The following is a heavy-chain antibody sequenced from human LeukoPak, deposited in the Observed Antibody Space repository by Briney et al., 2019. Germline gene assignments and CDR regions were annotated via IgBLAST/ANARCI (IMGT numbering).Heavy chain of an antibody. D-gene: IGHD2-2*01. J-gene: IGHJ4*02. CDR3: ARDKSSSTNLLDY. CDR1: GFTFSSYG. V-gene: IGHV3-33*01. CDR2: IWYDGSNK. Sequence: GGSLRLSCTASGFTFSSYGMHWVRQAPGKGLEWVAVIWYDGSNKYYADSVKGRFTISRDNSKNTLYLQMNSLRAEDTAVYYCARDKSSSTNLLDYWGQGTLVTVSS.